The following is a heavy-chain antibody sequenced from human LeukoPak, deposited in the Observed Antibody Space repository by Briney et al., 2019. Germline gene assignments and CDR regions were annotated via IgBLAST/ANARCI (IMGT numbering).Heavy chain of an antibody. V-gene: IGHV3-23*01. CDR3: AKVWTAYSDDYFDY. J-gene: IGHJ4*02. CDR1: GFTFSSYG. Sequence: GGSLRLSCAASGFTFSSYGMSWVRQAPGRGLECVSSISGSGGSTNHADSVKGRFTISRDNSKNTLYLQMNSLRAEDTAVYYCAKVWTAYSDDYFDYWGQGTLVTVSS. CDR2: ISGSGGST. D-gene: IGHD3/OR15-3a*01.